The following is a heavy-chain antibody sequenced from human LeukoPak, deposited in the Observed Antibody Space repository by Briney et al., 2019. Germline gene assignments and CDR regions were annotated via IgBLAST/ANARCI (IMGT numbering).Heavy chain of an antibody. J-gene: IGHJ4*02. CDR2: IYSGGST. Sequence: PGGSLRLSCATSGFTVSSNYMSWVRQAPGKGLEWVSVIYSGGSTFYADSVKGRFTISRDNSKNTLYLQMNSLRADDTAVYYCTADSGWSFAWWGQGTLVTVSS. CDR1: GFTVSSNY. V-gene: IGHV3-53*01. D-gene: IGHD6-19*01. CDR3: TADSGWSFAW.